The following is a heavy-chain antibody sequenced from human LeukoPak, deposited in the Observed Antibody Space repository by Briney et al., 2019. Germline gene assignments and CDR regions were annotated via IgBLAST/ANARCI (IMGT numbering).Heavy chain of an antibody. V-gene: IGHV4-38-2*01. Sequence: TASETLSLTCAVSGYSISSGYYWGWIRQPPGKGLEWIGSIYHSGSTYYNPSLKSRVTISVDTSKNQFSLKLSSVTVADTAVYYCASETIFGVSNAFDIWGQGTMVTVSS. D-gene: IGHD3-3*01. CDR1: GYSISSGYY. J-gene: IGHJ3*02. CDR2: IYHSGST. CDR3: ASETIFGVSNAFDI.